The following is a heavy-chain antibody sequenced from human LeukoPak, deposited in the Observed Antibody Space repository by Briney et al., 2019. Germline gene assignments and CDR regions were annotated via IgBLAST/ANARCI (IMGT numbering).Heavy chain of an antibody. J-gene: IGHJ4*02. V-gene: IGHV1-69*04. CDR2: IIPIFGIA. CDR3: ARAASQGPPYYFDY. Sequence: SVKVSCKASGGTFSSYAISWVRQARGQGLEWMGRIIPIFGIANYAQKFQGRVTITADKSTSTAYMELSSLRSEDTAVYYCARAASQGPPYYFDYWGQGTLVTVSS. CDR1: GGTFSSYA.